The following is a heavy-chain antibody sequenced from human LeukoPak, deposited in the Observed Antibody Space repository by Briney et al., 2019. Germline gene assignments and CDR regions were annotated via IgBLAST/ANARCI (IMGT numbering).Heavy chain of an antibody. CDR1: GGSFSGYY. CDR3: ASPSGYSGSSGAFDI. J-gene: IGHJ3*02. D-gene: IGHD1-26*01. CDR2: IYHSGST. Sequence: PSETLSLTCAVYGGSFSGYYWGWIRQPPGKGLEWIGSIYHSGSTYYNPSLKSRVTISVDTSKNQFSLKLSSVTAADTAVYYCASPSGYSGSSGAFDIWGQGTMVTVSS. V-gene: IGHV4-38-2*01.